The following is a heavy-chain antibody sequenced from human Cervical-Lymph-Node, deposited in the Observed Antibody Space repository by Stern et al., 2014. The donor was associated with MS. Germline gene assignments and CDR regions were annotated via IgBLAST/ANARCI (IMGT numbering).Heavy chain of an antibody. CDR1: GLTLSNNG. CDR2: IGYDGINK. J-gene: IGHJ1*01. Sequence: VQLVESGGGVVQPGKSLRLSCAASGLTLSNNGMHWVRQAPGKGLEGVALIGYDGINKYYADSVKGRFTISRDTSNNSLFLQMNSLRAEDTAVYYCAGGGGWTSAHWGQGTLVTVSS. V-gene: IGHV3-33*01. CDR3: AGGGGWTSAH. D-gene: IGHD3-16*01.